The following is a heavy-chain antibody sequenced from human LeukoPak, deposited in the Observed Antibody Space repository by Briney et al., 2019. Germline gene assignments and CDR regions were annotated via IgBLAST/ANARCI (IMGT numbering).Heavy chain of an antibody. V-gene: IGHV4-59*08. J-gene: IGHJ4*02. Sequence: SETLSLTCTVSGVSMTTYYWSWIRQPPGKGLEWIGYIFYSGSTNYNPYLKSRVTLSVDTSKTQFSLRLSSVTAADTAVYYCARLPFGSGDYHEVDYWGQGPLVPVSS. CDR2: IFYSGST. D-gene: IGHD3-22*01. CDR1: GVSMTTYY. CDR3: ARLPFGSGDYHEVDY.